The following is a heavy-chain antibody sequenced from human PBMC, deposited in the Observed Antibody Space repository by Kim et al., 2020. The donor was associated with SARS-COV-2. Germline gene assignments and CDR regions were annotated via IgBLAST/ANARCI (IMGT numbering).Heavy chain of an antibody. D-gene: IGHD6-19*01. V-gene: IGHV3-74*01. J-gene: IGHJ4*02. CDR1: GFTFSRYW. Sequence: GGSLRLSCAASGFTFSRYWMNWVRQAPGKGLVFVSRLNEDGRTTGYADSVKGRFTISRDNSKNTLYLQMNSLRAEDTAVYYCARDLLQIAVAAPPGYWGQGTLVTVSS. CDR3: ARDLLQIAVAAPPGY. CDR2: LNEDGRTT.